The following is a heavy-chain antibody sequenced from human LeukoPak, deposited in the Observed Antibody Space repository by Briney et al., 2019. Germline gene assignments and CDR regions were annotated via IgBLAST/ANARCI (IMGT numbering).Heavy chain of an antibody. J-gene: IGHJ6*03. CDR1: GDTVSSNSAA. D-gene: IGHD1-20*01. CDR3: ARFHGGNHNLNYYYYMDV. Sequence: SQTLSLTCALSGDTVSSNSAAWHWSRQSPSRGLEWLVRTYYRSNVYNDYAVAVKSRITINPDTSKNQFSLQLNSVTPEDTAVYYCARFHGGNHNLNYYYYMDVWGKGTTVTVSS. CDR2: TYYRSNVYN. V-gene: IGHV6-1*01.